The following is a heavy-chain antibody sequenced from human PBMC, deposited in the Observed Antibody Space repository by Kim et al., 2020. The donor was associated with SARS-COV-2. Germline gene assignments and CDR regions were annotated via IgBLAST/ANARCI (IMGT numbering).Heavy chain of an antibody. CDR3: AKERVVLLWFGELLGGMDV. CDR1: GFTFSSYA. D-gene: IGHD3-10*01. J-gene: IGHJ6*02. Sequence: GGSLRLSCAASGFTFSSYAMSWVRQAPGKGLEWVSAISGSGGSTYYADSVKGRFTISRDNSKNTLYLQMNSLRAEDTAVYYCAKERVVLLWFGELLGGMDVWGQGTPVTVSS. CDR2: ISGSGGST. V-gene: IGHV3-23*01.